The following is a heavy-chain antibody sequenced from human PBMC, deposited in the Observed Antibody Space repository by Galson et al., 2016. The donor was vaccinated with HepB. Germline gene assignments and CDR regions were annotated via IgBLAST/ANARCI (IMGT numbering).Heavy chain of an antibody. CDR2: IEKDGSEE. J-gene: IGHJ4*02. CDR3: ARDDYFRLGN. D-gene: IGHD3-16*01. CDR1: GLTFNIQY. V-gene: IGHV3-7*01. Sequence: SLRLSCAVSGLTFNIQYMSWVRQAPGKGLEWVANIEKDGSEENYVDSVKGRFTISRDNAKNSLYLEMNSLRDEDTAVYYCARDDYFRLGNWGQGTLVTVSS.